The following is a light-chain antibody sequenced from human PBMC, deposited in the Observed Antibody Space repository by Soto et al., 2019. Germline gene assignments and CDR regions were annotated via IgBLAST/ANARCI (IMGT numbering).Light chain of an antibody. CDR3: QQYDSSPYT. V-gene: IGKV3-20*01. J-gene: IGKJ2*01. CDR2: AAY. Sequence: EIVLTQSPGTLSLSPGERATLSCRASQSVSSTYFAWYQQKPGQAPRLLIYAAYSRETGIPDTFSGSGSGTDFTLTISRLEPEDFAVYYCQQYDSSPYTFGQGTKLEI. CDR1: QSVSSTY.